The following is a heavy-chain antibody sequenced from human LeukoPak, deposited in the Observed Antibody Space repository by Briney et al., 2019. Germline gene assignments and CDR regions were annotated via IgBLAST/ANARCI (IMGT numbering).Heavy chain of an antibody. V-gene: IGHV4-59*01. J-gene: IGHJ5*02. CDR3: ARVSDHNWFDP. Sequence: SETLSLTCTVSGGSISSYYWSWIRQPPGKGLEWIGYIYYTGSTNYNPSLKSPVTISVDTSKNQSSLKLSSVTAADTAVYYCARVSDHNWFDPWGQGTLVTVSS. CDR1: GGSISSYY. CDR2: IYYTGST.